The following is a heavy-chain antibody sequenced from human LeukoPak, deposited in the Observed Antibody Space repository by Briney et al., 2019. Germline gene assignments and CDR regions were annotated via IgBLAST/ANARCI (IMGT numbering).Heavy chain of an antibody. J-gene: IGHJ4*02. Sequence: SETLSLTCTVSGGSISSYYWSWIRQPAGKGLEWIGRIYTSGSTNYNPSLKSRVTMSVDTSKNQFSLKLSSVTAADAAVYYCARTYCGGDCYYFDYWGQGTLVTVSS. V-gene: IGHV4-4*07. D-gene: IGHD2-21*02. CDR2: IYTSGST. CDR3: ARTYCGGDCYYFDY. CDR1: GGSISSYY.